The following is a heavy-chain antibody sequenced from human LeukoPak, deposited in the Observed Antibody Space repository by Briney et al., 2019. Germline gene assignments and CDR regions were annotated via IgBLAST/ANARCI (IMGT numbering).Heavy chain of an antibody. J-gene: IGHJ4*02. CDR2: INHSGST. D-gene: IGHD6-19*01. CDR1: GGSFSGYY. Sequence: SETLSLTCAVYGGSFSGYYWSWIRQPPGKGLEWIGEINHSGSTNYNPSLKSRVTISVDTSNNQFSLKLSSVTAADTAVYYCARDWGAVAGTLDYWGQGTLVTVSS. CDR3: ARDWGAVAGTLDY. V-gene: IGHV4-34*01.